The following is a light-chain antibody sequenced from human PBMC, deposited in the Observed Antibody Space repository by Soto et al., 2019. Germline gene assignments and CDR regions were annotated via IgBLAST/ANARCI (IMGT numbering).Light chain of an antibody. CDR1: QSVSGSY. CDR2: GAS. Sequence: EIVLTQSPGTLSLSPGERATLSCRASQSVSGSYLAWYRQKPGQTPRLLIYGASSRATDIPDRFSGSGSGTDFTLTICRLEPEDFALYYCQHYGRSPPYTFGQGTKVDIK. CDR3: QHYGRSPPYT. J-gene: IGKJ2*01. V-gene: IGKV3-20*01.